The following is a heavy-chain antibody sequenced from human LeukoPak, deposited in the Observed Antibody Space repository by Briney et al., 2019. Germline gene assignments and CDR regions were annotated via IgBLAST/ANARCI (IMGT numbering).Heavy chain of an antibody. Sequence: ASVKVSCKASGYTFTSYYMHWVRQAPGQGLEWMGIINTSGGSTSYAQKFQGRVTMTRDTSTSTVYMELSSLRSEDTAVYYCARWAYCGGDCYSPIDYWGQGTLVTVSS. J-gene: IGHJ4*02. D-gene: IGHD2-21*02. CDR2: INTSGGST. CDR3: ARWAYCGGDCYSPIDY. CDR1: GYTFTSYY. V-gene: IGHV1-46*01.